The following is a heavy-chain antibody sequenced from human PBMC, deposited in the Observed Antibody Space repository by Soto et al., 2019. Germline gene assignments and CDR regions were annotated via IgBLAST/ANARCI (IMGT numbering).Heavy chain of an antibody. J-gene: IGHJ6*03. D-gene: IGHD6-13*01. CDR2: IYYSGST. CDR3: AREGYSSSWYHYYYYYYMDV. Sequence: SETLSLTCTVSGGSISSYYWSWIRQPPGKGLDWIGYIYYSGSTNYNPSLKSRVTISVDTSKNQFSLKLSSVTAADTAVYYCAREGYSSSWYHYYYYYYMDVWGKGTTVTVSS. V-gene: IGHV4-59*01. CDR1: GGSISSYY.